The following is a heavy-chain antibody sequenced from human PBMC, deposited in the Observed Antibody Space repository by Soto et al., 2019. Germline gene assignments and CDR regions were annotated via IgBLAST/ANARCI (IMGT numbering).Heavy chain of an antibody. Sequence: TSVKVSCKASGYTFTSYGSSWVRQAPGQGLEWMGWISAYNGNTNYAQKLQGRVTMTTDTSTSTAYMELRSLRSDDTAVYYCARCLGYDSSGYSPWAPFWNGRAVGGKGTTFTSPQ. CDR1: GYTFTSYG. V-gene: IGHV1-18*04. J-gene: IGHJ6*04. D-gene: IGHD3-22*01. CDR3: ARCLGYDSSGYSPWAPFWNGRAV. CDR2: ISAYNGNT.